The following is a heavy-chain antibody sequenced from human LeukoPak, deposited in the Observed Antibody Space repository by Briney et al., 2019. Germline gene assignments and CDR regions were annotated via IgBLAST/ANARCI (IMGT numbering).Heavy chain of an antibody. CDR2: VYYSGIT. D-gene: IGHD2-15*01. V-gene: IGHV4-4*02. Sequence: PSGTLSLTCAVSGGSITSSDWWTWVRQAPGKGLKWIGEVYYSGITNYNPSLKSRLTLSVDMSKNQFSLSLNSVTAADTAVYYCARDSLYCSGGSCPSSIWGQGTMVTVSS. J-gene: IGHJ3*02. CDR1: GGSITSSDW. CDR3: ARDSLYCSGGSCPSSI.